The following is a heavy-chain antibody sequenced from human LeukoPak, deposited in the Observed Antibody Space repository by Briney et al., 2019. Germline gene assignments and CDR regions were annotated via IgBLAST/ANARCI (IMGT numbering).Heavy chain of an antibody. CDR3: ARDLKLLWFGESRGPFDY. CDR1: GYTFTGYY. J-gene: IGHJ4*02. V-gene: IGHV1-2*02. Sequence: ASVKVSCKASGYTFTGYYMHWVRQAPGQGLEWMGWINPNSGSTNYAQKFQGRVTMTRDTSISTAYMELSRLRSDDTAVYYCARDLKLLWFGESRGPFDYWGQGTLVTVSS. CDR2: INPNSGST. D-gene: IGHD3-10*01.